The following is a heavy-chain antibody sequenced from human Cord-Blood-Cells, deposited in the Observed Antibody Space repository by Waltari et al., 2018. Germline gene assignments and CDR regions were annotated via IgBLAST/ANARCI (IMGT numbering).Heavy chain of an antibody. CDR3: ARRGMVRGLYMDV. CDR1: GGSISSYY. CDR2: IYYSGST. Sequence: QVQLQESGPGLVKPSETLSLTCTVSGGSISSYYWSWIRTPPGKGLEWIGYIYYSGSTNYNPSLKSLVTISVDTSKNQFSLKLSSVTAADTAVYYCARRGMVRGLYMDVWGKGTTVTVSS. V-gene: IGHV4-59*01. D-gene: IGHD3-10*01. J-gene: IGHJ6*03.